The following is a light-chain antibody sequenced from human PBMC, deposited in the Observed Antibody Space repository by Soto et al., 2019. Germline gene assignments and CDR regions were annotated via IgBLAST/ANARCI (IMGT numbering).Light chain of an antibody. CDR3: QQRSNWPLA. CDR1: QSVSSY. J-gene: IGKJ4*01. CDR2: DAS. V-gene: IGKV3-11*01. Sequence: EIVLTQSPATLSLSPGERATLSCRASQSVSSYLAWYQQTPGQAPRLLIYDASNRATGIPARFSGSGSGTDFALNISSLGPEDFAVYYCQQRSNWPLAFGGGTKVDIK.